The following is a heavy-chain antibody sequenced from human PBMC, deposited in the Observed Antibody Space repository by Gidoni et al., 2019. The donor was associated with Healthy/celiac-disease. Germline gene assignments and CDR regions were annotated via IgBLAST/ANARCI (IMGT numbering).Heavy chain of an antibody. CDR2: INPSGGST. Sequence: QVQLVQSGAEVKKPGASVKVSCKASGYTFTSYYMHWVRQAPGQGLEWMGIINPSGGSTSYAQKFQGRVTMTRDTSTSTVYMELSSLRSEGTAVYYCARERGYCSSTSCPRGPGSYYYYGMDVWGQGTTVTVSS. V-gene: IGHV1-46*01. CDR1: GYTFTSYY. CDR3: ARERGYCSSTSCPRGPGSYYYYGMDV. J-gene: IGHJ6*02. D-gene: IGHD2-2*01.